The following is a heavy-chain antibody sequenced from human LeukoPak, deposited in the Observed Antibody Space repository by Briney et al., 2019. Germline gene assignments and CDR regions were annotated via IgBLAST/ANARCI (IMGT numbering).Heavy chain of an antibody. CDR2: IRNKAENYAT. J-gene: IGHJ3*02. CDR1: GFTFSDSH. Sequence: GGSLRLSCAAAGFTFSDSHMHWVRQAPGKGLEGAGRIRNKAENYATDYAGGVKVRISISRGDSKKTACMQMNSLKSEDTAIYFCARWRPYHFQRGYYGFAAFDIWARGTLLPVSS. V-gene: IGHV3-73*01. CDR3: ARWRPYHFQRGYYGFAAFDI. D-gene: IGHD3-3*01.